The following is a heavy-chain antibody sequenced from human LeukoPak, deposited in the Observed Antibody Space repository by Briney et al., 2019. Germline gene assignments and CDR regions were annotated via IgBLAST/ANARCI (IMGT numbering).Heavy chain of an antibody. D-gene: IGHD3-10*01. V-gene: IGHV3-48*03. Sequence: GGSLRLSCAASGFTFSSYEMNWVRQAPGKGLEWVSYISSSGGTIYYADSVKGRFTISRDNAKNSLYLQMNSLRAEDTAVYYCARAPYGSGSYSGSDYWGQGTLVTVSS. CDR1: GFTFSSYE. J-gene: IGHJ4*02. CDR3: ARAPYGSGSYSGSDY. CDR2: ISSSGGTI.